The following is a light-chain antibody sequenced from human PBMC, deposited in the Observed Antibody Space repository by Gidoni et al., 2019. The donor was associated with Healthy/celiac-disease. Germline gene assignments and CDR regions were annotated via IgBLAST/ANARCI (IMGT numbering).Light chain of an antibody. Sequence: IVMTQSPATLSVSPGARATLSCRASQSVSSNLAWYQQKPGQAPRLLIYGASTRATGIPARFSGSGSGTEFTLTISSLQSEDFAVYYCQQYNNWLWTFXQXTKVEIK. CDR3: QQYNNWLWT. J-gene: IGKJ1*01. V-gene: IGKV3-15*01. CDR1: QSVSSN. CDR2: GAS.